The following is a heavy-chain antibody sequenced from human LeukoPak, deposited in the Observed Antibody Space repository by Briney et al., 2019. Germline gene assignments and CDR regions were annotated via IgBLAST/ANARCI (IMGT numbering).Heavy chain of an antibody. J-gene: IGHJ3*02. CDR1: GFTFINAW. CDR2: VNSDGGST. Sequence: GGSLRLSCAASGFTFINAWMTWVRQGPGKGLVWVSRVNSDGGSTNYADSVKGRFTISRDNAKNTLYLQMNSLRADDTAVYYCARSSGRSPFDMWGQGTMDTVSS. D-gene: IGHD6-19*01. CDR3: ARSSGRSPFDM. V-gene: IGHV3-74*01.